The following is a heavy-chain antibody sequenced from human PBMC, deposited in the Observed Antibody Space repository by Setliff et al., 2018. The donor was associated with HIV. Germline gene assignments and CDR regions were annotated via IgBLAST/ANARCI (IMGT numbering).Heavy chain of an antibody. D-gene: IGHD3-22*01. CDR1: GFTFSSYG. CDR2: IWYDGSNK. Sequence: GGSLRLSCAASGFTFSSYGMHWVRQAPGKGLEWVAVIWYDGSNKYYADSVKGRFTISRDNSKNTLYLQMNSLRAEDTAVYYCARDSISDYYDSSGPNTDYWGQGTLVTVSS. CDR3: ARDSISDYYDSSGPNTDY. V-gene: IGHV3-33*01. J-gene: IGHJ4*02.